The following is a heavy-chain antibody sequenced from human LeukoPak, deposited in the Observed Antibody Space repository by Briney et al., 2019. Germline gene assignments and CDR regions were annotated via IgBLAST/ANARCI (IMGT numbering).Heavy chain of an antibody. V-gene: IGHV1-8*01. J-gene: IGHJ5*02. CDR3: ARRLGCANKTSCYNWFDP. CDR2: MNPNSGNR. D-gene: IGHD2-15*01. Sequence: GASVKVSCKASGYTFTSFDINWVRQATGQGPEWMGWMNPNSGNRGYAQKFQGRVTMTRNTSINTAYMELSSLRSEDTAAYYCARRLGCANKTSCYNWFDPWGQGTLVTVYS. CDR1: GYTFTSFD.